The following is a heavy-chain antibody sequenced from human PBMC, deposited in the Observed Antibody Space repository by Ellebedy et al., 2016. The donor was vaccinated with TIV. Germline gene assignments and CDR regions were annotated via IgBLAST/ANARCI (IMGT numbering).Heavy chain of an antibody. CDR1: GFIFSDFY. D-gene: IGHD3-10*01. CDR2: ISGDSSKI. Sequence: GESLKISCAASGFIFSDFYMTWIRQAPGKGLEWVSYISGDSSKIYYAESVKGRFAIYRENAKNSLFLQMSILSDDDTAVYYCARDRGVAGPAAFDVWGHGTMVTVSS. J-gene: IGHJ3*01. CDR3: ARDRGVAGPAAFDV. V-gene: IGHV3-11*01.